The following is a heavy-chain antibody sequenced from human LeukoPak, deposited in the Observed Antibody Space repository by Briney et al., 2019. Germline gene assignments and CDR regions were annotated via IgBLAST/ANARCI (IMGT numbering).Heavy chain of an antibody. CDR2: ISDSGAGT. Sequence: PVGSLRLSCAASGFNFSSYTMSSVRQAPGKGLEWVSAISDSGAGTFYADSVKGRFTISRDNSRNTLYLQMNSLRAEDTAIYYCAKGRSGTYYFDYWGPGTLVTVSS. J-gene: IGHJ4*02. CDR3: AKGRSGTYYFDY. CDR1: GFNFSSYT. V-gene: IGHV3-23*01. D-gene: IGHD1-26*01.